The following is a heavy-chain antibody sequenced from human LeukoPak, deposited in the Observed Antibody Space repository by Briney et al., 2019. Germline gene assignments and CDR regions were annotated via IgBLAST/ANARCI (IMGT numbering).Heavy chain of an antibody. CDR3: ARVMYSSGWYERGRWAFDY. CDR2: IKQDGSEK. D-gene: IGHD6-19*01. Sequence: AGGSLRLSCAASGFTFSSYSMNWVRQAPGKGLEWVANIKQDGSEKYYVDSVKGRFTISRDNAKNSLYLQMNSLRAEDTAVYYCARVMYSSGWYERGRWAFDYWGQGTLVTVSS. CDR1: GFTFSSYS. V-gene: IGHV3-7*01. J-gene: IGHJ4*02.